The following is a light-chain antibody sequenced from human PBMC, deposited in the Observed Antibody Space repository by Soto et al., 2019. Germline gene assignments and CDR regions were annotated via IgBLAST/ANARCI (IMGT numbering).Light chain of an antibody. CDR2: EVS. V-gene: IGLV2-23*02. CDR1: SSDIGSYNL. J-gene: IGLJ1*01. Sequence: SALTQPASVSGSPGQSITISCSGTSSDIGSYNLVSWYQQHPGKAPKLMIYEVSKRPSGVSDRFSGSKSGNTASLTISGLQAEDETDYYCCSYAGTSAFVVFGTGTKVTVL. CDR3: CSYAGTSAFVV.